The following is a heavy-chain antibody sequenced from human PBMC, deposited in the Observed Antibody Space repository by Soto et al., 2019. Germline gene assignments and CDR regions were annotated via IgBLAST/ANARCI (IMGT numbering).Heavy chain of an antibody. J-gene: IGHJ4*02. V-gene: IGHV3-72*01. D-gene: IGHD2-2*01. CDR3: VRVRLCASTRVFDY. Sequence: EVQLVESGGGSVQPGGSLRLSCAASGFTFSDHYMDWVRQAPGKGLEWAGRIRNRANSYGTDYAVAVKGRFTISRDESRNSLYLQMSTLRAEDTAVYYCVRVRLCASTRVFDYWGQGTLVTVSS. CDR1: GFTFSDHY. CDR2: IRNRANSYGT.